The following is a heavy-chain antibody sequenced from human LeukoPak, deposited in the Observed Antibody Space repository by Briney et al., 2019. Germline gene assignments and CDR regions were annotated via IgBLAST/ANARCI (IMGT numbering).Heavy chain of an antibody. CDR3: ARGPIAVAGNDY. CDR2: ISSSSSYI. CDR1: GFTFSNYW. J-gene: IGHJ4*02. Sequence: GGSLRLSCATSGFTFSNYWMHWVRQAPGKGLEWVSSISSSSSYIYYADSVKGRFTISRDNAKNSLYLQMNSLRAEDTAVYYCARGPIAVAGNDYWGQGTLVTVSS. V-gene: IGHV3-21*01. D-gene: IGHD6-19*01.